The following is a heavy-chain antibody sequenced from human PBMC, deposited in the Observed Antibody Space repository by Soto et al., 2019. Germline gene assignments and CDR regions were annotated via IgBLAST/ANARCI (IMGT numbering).Heavy chain of an antibody. D-gene: IGHD3-22*01. CDR2: IYYSGST. J-gene: IGHJ4*02. CDR1: GGSISGYY. Sequence: ASETLSLTCSVSGGSISGYYWSWIRQPPGKGLEWIAYIYYSGSTNYNPSLKSRVTISLDASKNQFSLKLTSVTAADAAVYYCARAAYYPDSSGYFLDQWGQGTLVTVSS. V-gene: IGHV4-59*01. CDR3: ARAAYYPDSSGYFLDQ.